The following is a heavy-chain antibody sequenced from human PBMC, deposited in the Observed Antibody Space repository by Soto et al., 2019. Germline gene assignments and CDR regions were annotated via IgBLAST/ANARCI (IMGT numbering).Heavy chain of an antibody. D-gene: IGHD2-21*01. Sequence: SETLSLTCTVSGGSISSYYWSWMRQPPGKGLEWIGYIYYSGSTNYNPSLKSRVTISVDTSKNQFSLKLSSVTAADTAVYYWAGHREAGACVLIFDYWGQGTLVTVSS. CDR1: GGSISSYY. CDR2: IYYSGST. CDR3: AGHREAGACVLIFDY. V-gene: IGHV4-59*08. J-gene: IGHJ4*02.